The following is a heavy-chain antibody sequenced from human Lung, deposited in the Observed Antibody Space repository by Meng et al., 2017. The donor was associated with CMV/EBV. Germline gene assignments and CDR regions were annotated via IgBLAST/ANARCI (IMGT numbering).Heavy chain of an antibody. CDR3: ARGTGYCSSTSCYPFDP. V-gene: IGHV4-61*01. J-gene: IGHJ5*02. D-gene: IGHD2-2*01. Sequence: SVSSASYYWSWIGQRPGKGLEWIAYVYYGGGTNYNPSLKSRVTISVDTSKNQFSLKLSSVTAADTAVYYCARGTGYCSSTSCYPFDPWGQGTLVTVSS. CDR2: VYYGGGT. CDR1: SVSSASYY.